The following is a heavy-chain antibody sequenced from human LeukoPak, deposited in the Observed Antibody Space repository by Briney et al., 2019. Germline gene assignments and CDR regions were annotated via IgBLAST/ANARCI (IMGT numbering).Heavy chain of an antibody. CDR2: IYYSGST. V-gene: IGHV4-59*01. J-gene: IGHJ1*01. CDR3: ARDKYGYFQH. Sequence: PSETLSLTCTVSGGSISSYYWSWIRQPPGKGLEWIGYIYYSGSTNYNPSLKSRVTTSVDTSKNQFSLKLSSVTAADTAVYYCARDKYGYFQHWGQGTLVTVSS. CDR1: GGSISSYY. D-gene: IGHD2-8*01.